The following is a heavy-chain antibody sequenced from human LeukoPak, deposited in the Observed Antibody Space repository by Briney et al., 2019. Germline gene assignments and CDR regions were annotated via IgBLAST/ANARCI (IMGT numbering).Heavy chain of an antibody. CDR1: GFTFSSYA. V-gene: IGHV3-23*01. CDR2: ISGSGGST. CDR3: ARDRTKHYYYYYMDV. J-gene: IGHJ6*03. Sequence: GGSLRLSCAASGFTFSSYAMSWVRQAPGKGLEWVSAISGSGGSTYYADSVKGRFTISRDNAKNSLYLQMSSLRAEDTAVYYCARDRTKHYYYYYMDVWGKGTTVTISS.